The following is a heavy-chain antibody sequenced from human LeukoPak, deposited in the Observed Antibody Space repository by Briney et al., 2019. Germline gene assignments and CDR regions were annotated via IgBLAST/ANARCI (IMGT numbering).Heavy chain of an antibody. J-gene: IGHJ6*02. CDR2: MNPNSGKT. D-gene: IGHD3-9*01. Sequence: ASVKVSCKASGYTFTSYDINWVRQATGQGLEWMGWMNPNSGKTGSAQNFQGRVTMTRNTSITTAYMELTGLRSEDTAVYYCARARDGDILTGYLYYYYYGMDVWGQGTTVTVSS. CDR3: ARARDGDILTGYLYYYYYGMDV. V-gene: IGHV1-8*01. CDR1: GYTFTSYD.